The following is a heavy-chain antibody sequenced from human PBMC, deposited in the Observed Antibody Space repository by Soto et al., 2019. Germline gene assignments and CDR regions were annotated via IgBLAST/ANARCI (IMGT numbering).Heavy chain of an antibody. CDR1: GFTLSSYA. D-gene: IGHD2-2*01. CDR2: MSFDGSKA. J-gene: IGHJ6*02. Sequence: QVQLVESGGGVVQPGRSLSLSCAASGFTLSSYAVHWVRQAPGKGLEWVAVMSFDGSKASHADSVKGRFTISRDNSKNTVSLQMHSLRVEDSAVYYCARAPPGVVPGAIRSGGMDVWGQGTTVTVSS. CDR3: ARAPPGVVPGAIRSGGMDV. V-gene: IGHV3-30*04.